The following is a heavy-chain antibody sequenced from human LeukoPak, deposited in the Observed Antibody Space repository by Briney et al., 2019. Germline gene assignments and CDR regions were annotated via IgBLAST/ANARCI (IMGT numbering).Heavy chain of an antibody. J-gene: IGHJ4*02. CDR1: GGSISNYY. V-gene: IGHV4-4*07. CDR3: ARGRWNTGMVSPYYFDY. Sequence: SETLSLTCTVSGGSISNYYWSWIRRPAGKGLEWIGRTHTSGSTNYNPSLKSRLTISVDTSKNQFSLKLSFVTAADTAVYYCARGRWNTGMVSPYYFDYWGQGTLVTVSS. D-gene: IGHD5-18*01. CDR2: THTSGST.